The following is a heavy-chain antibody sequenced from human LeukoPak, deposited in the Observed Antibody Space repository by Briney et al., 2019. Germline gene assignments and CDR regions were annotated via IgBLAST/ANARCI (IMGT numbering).Heavy chain of an antibody. D-gene: IGHD5-12*01. J-gene: IGHJ4*02. CDR2: IYHSGST. CDR3: ARGGGYASPIGY. Sequence: SETLSLTCTLSGGSISTYYWSWIRQPPGKGLEWIGYIYHSGSTNYNPSLKSRVTISVDTSKNQFFLKLSSVTAADTAVYYCARGGGYASPIGYWGQGALVTVSS. V-gene: IGHV4-59*01. CDR1: GGSISTYY.